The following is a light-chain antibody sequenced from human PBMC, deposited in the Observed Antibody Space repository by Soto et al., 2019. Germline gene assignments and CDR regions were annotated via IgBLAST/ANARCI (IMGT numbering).Light chain of an antibody. CDR3: QQYGTSLFT. Sequence: EIVLTQSPGTLSLSPGERAALSCRASQSVTTNSLAWYQQKPGQAPRLLIYAVSSRATGIPDRLSGSGSGTDFTLTISRVEPEDFAVYYCQQYGTSLFTFGQGTRLESK. CDR2: AVS. CDR1: QSVTTNS. J-gene: IGKJ5*01. V-gene: IGKV3-20*01.